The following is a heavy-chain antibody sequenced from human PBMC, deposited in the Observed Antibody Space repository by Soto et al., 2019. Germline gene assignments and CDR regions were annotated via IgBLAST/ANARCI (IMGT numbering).Heavy chain of an antibody. CDR2: IYHSGST. CDR1: GYSITCNYY. J-gene: IGHJ6*02. CDR3: ARERPITMVRGVIITSYYYGMDV. D-gene: IGHD3-10*01. Sequence: ETLSLTVAVSGYSITCNYYWCWIRQTPGNGLEWIASIYHSGSTYYNPSLKSRLTIAVDTSKNQFSLKLSSVTAADTAVYYCARERPITMVRGVIITSYYYGMDVWGQGTTVTVSS. V-gene: IGHV4-38-2*02.